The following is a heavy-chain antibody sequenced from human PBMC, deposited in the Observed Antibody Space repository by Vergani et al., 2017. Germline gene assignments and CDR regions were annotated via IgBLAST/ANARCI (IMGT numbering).Heavy chain of an antibody. V-gene: IGHV5-51*03. J-gene: IGHJ3*02. D-gene: IGHD1-1*01. CDR2: IYPGDSDT. CDR3: GRPDVGQLELPEAFDI. CDR1: GYSFTSYW. Sequence: EVQLVQSGAEVKKPGESLKISCKGSGYSFTSYWIGWVRQMPGKGLEWMGIIYPGDSDTRYRPSFQGQVTISADKSISTADLQWSSLKASDPAMYYCGRPDVGQLELPEAFDIWGQGTMVTVSA.